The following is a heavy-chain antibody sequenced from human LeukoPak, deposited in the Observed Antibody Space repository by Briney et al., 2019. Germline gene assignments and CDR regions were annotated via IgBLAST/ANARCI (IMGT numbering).Heavy chain of an antibody. Sequence: PGGPLRLSCAASGFSFSGHWMHWARQLPGKGLVWVSRISPTGSTTSYADSVKGRFTVSSDNAKNTLYLQVNNLRAEDTAVYYCARGPSSNWSGLDFWGQGTLLTVSS. CDR2: ISPTGSTT. J-gene: IGHJ4*02. CDR3: ARGPSSNWSGLDF. D-gene: IGHD6-13*01. V-gene: IGHV3-74*01. CDR1: GFSFSGHW.